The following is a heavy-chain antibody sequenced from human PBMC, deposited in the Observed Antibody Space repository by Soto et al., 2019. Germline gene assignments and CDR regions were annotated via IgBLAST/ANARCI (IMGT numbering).Heavy chain of an antibody. J-gene: IGHJ4*02. CDR1: GFTFSGYS. CDR2: ISSRSTNI. CDR3: AKLTEPGYSSIWYYFEY. V-gene: IGHV3-21*06. D-gene: IGHD6-19*01. Sequence: GGSLRRACFSSGFTFSGYSMAWVRQAPGRGLEWVASISSRSTNIDYADSVKGRFTISRDNAKNLVSLQMSSLRGEDTALYYCAKLTEPGYSSIWYYFEYWGQGTPVTVSS.